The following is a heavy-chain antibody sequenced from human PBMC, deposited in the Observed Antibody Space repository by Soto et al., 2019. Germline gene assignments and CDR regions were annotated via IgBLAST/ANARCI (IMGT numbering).Heavy chain of an antibody. CDR2: IWYDGSNK. CDR3: ARDGAGGYDFLSGSYYYGMEV. Sequence: GGSLRLSCAASVFTFSSYGMHLVRQAPGKGLEWVAVIWYDGSNKYYADSVKGRFTISRDNSKNTLYLQMNSLRAEDTAVYYCARDGAGGYDFLSGSYYYGMEVWGQGTTVTVSS. CDR1: VFTFSSYG. V-gene: IGHV3-33*01. D-gene: IGHD3-3*01. J-gene: IGHJ6*01.